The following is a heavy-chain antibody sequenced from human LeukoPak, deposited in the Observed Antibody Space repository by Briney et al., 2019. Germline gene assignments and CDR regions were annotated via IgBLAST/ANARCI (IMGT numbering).Heavy chain of an antibody. Sequence: SETLSLTCTIFGDSTSSDRYYGGWVRQPPGKGLEWLGNIYYSGSTYYNPSLKSRVTMSVDTSKNQFFLKLNSVTAADTAVYYCARGRPYSGGYHLDYWGQGTLVTVSP. CDR3: ARGRPYSGGYHLDY. V-gene: IGHV4-39*01. J-gene: IGHJ4*02. CDR1: GDSTSSDRYY. CDR2: IYYSGST. D-gene: IGHD1-26*01.